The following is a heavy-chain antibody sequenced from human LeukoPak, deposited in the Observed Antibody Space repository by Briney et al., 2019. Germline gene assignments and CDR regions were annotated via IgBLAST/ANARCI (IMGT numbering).Heavy chain of an antibody. J-gene: IGHJ6*03. CDR1: GFTFSSYV. CDR3: AKTELWFGEFYYYMDV. V-gene: IGHV3-30*18. Sequence: GGSLRLSCAASGFTFSSYVMHWVCQAPGKGLEWVAIISYDGSNEYYADSVKGRFTISRDNSKNTLYLQMNSLRAADTAVYYCAKTELWFGEFYYYMDVWGKGATVTISS. CDR2: ISYDGSNE. D-gene: IGHD3-10*01.